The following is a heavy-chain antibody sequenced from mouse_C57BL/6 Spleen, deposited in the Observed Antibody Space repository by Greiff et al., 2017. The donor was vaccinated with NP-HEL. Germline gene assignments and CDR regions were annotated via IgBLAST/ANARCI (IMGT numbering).Heavy chain of an antibody. J-gene: IGHJ4*01. D-gene: IGHD1-1*01. CDR1: GYTFTSYW. V-gene: IGHV1-5*01. CDR2: IYPGNSDT. Sequence: EVQLQQSGTVLARPGASVKMSCKTSGYTFTSYWMHWVKQRPGQGLEWIGAIYPGNSDTSYNQKFKGKAKLTAVTSASTAYMELSSLTNEDSAVYYCTRSDYYGSSYVGYAMDYWGQGTSVTVSS. CDR3: TRSDYYGSSYVGYAMDY.